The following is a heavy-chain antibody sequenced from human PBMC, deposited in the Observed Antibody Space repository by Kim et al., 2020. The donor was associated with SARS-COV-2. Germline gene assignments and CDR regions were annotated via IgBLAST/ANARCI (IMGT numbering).Heavy chain of an antibody. CDR3: GDYQGEGRHYTY. J-gene: IGHJ4*02. V-gene: IGHV3-23*05. D-gene: IGHD3-16*01. Sequence: YYSDAVKCRHTIPRDNAKSKLYQQMNSLGAEDTAVYYCGDYQGEGRHYTYWGQGTLVTVSS.